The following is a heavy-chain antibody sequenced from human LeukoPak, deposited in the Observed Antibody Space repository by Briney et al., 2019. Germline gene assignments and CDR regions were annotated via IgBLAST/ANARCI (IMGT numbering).Heavy chain of an antibody. V-gene: IGHV3-7*01. D-gene: IGHD3-10*01. CDR1: GFTFSSYW. CDR3: ARDSDGWFGESMDY. J-gene: IGHJ4*02. CDR2: IKQDGSEK. Sequence: GGSLRLFCAASGFTFSSYWMSWVRQAPGKGLEWVANIKQDGSEKYYVDSVKGRFTISRDNAKNSLYLQMNSLRAEDTAVYYCARDSDGWFGESMDYWGQGTLVTVSS.